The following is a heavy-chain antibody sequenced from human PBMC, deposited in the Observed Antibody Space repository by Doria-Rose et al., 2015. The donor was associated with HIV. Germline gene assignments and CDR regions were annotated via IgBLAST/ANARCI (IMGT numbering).Heavy chain of an antibody. J-gene: IGHJ3*02. CDR3: ARYRYCGVDCYDALDI. CDR2: IYYSGNT. V-gene: IGHV4-59*12. D-gene: IGHD2-21*02. Sequence: GLEWIGYIYYSGNTNYNPSLKSRVTISVDGSKNQFSLKLSSVTAADTAVYYCARYRYCGVDCYDALDIWGPGTMVTVSS.